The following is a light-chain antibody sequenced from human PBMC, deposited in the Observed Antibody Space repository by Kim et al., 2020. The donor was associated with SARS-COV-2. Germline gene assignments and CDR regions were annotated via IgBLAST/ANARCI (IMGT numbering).Light chain of an antibody. CDR2: RNN. V-gene: IGLV1-47*01. Sequence: QSVLTQPPSASGTPGQRVTISCSGSSSNIGSNYVYWYHQLPGTAAKLLIYRNNQRPSGVPDRFSGSKSGTSASLAISGLRSEDEADYYCAAWDDSLSGYVVGTGTKVTVL. J-gene: IGLJ1*01. CDR3: AAWDDSLSGYV. CDR1: SSNIGSNY.